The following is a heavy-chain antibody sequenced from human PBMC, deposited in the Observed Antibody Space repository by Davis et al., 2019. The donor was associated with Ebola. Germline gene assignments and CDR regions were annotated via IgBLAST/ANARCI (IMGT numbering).Heavy chain of an antibody. CDR3: ARGDILTGYSY. CDR1: GGSVSSGSYY. Sequence: SETLSLTCTVSGGSVSSGSYYWSWIRQPPGKGLEWIGEINHSGSTNYNPSLRSRVTISVDRSKNQFSLKLSSVTAADTAVYYCARGDILTGYSYWGQGTLVTVSS. J-gene: IGHJ4*02. CDR2: INHSGST. D-gene: IGHD3-9*01. V-gene: IGHV4-61*01.